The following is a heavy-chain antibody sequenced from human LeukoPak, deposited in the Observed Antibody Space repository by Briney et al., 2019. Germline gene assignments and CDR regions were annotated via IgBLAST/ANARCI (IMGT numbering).Heavy chain of an antibody. CDR3: ARDHTGHEDGSVTYHYHYMVV. V-gene: IGHV3-7*01. CDR1: GFTFGDYG. CDR2: IKTDGGEK. J-gene: IGHJ6*03. Sequence: GGSLRLSCAASGFTFGDYGMSWVRQAPGKGLEWVANIKTDGGEKYYADSVKGRFTISRDNAKKSMYLQMNSLSADETAVYYRARDHTGHEDGSVTYHYHYMVVWGEGTTVTVSS. D-gene: IGHD1-1*01.